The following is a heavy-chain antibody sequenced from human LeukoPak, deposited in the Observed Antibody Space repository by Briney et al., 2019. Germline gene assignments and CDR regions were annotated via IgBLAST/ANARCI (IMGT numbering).Heavy chain of an antibody. D-gene: IGHD3-10*01. CDR1: GFTFSSYS. J-gene: IGHJ4*02. CDR3: ARAAYYSGPDY. CDR2: INPSSTNK. V-gene: IGHV3-48*01. Sequence: GGSLRLSCATSGFTFSSYSMNWVLQAPGKGLEWVSYINPSSTNKYYADSVKGRFTISRDNAKSSLYLQMNSLRAEDTAVFYCARAAYYSGPDYWGQGTLVTVSS.